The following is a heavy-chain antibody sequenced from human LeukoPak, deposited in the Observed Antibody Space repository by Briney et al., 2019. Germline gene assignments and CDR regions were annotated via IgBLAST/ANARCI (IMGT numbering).Heavy chain of an antibody. CDR2: INHSGST. CDR1: GFTFSSYA. CDR3: ARGSTSPDYSGSYERELNFDY. V-gene: IGHV4-34*01. J-gene: IGHJ4*02. Sequence: GSLRLSCAASGFTFSSYAMSWIRQPPGKGLEWIGEINHSGSTNYNPSLKSRVTISVDTSKNQFSLKLSSVTAADTAVYYCARGSTSPDYSGSYERELNFDYWGQGTLVTVSS. D-gene: IGHD1-26*01.